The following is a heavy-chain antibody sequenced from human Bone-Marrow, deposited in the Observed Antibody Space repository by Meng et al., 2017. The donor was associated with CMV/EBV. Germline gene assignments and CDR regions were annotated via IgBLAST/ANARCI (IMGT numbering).Heavy chain of an antibody. CDR1: GYTFTGYY. D-gene: IGHD2/OR15-2a*01. CDR3: ARNIGAY. Sequence: TVKVSCKASGYTFTGYYMHWVRQAPGQGLEWMGWINPNSGGTNYAQKFQGTVTMTRDSSINTAYMDLNRLTSDDTAVYYCARNIGAYWGQGTLVTVSS. CDR2: INPNSGGT. V-gene: IGHV1-2*02. J-gene: IGHJ1*01.